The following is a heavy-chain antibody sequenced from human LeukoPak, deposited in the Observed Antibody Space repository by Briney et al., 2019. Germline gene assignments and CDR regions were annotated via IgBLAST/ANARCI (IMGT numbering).Heavy chain of an antibody. D-gene: IGHD4-17*01. V-gene: IGHV3-53*01. CDR2: IYTDAST. CDR1: GFPVSSNY. CDR3: ARLLGDVTAYDH. J-gene: IGHJ4*02. Sequence: GGSLRLSCAASGFPVSSNYMGWVRQAPGKGLEWVSLIYTDASTRYSDSVKGRFTISRDNAENSLYLQMDSLRVEDTAMYYCARLLGDVTAYDHWGQGTLVTVSS.